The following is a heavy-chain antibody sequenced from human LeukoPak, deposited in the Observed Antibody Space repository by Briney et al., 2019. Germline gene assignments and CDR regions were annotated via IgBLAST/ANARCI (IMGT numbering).Heavy chain of an antibody. Sequence: ASVKVSCKASAYSISSYDMHWVRQAPGQGLEWMGIINPSGGRTSYARKFQGRVTITADESTSTAYMELSSLRSEDAAVYYCAREGYCTSTSCRFRDWGQGTLVTVSS. J-gene: IGHJ4*02. D-gene: IGHD2-2*01. CDR3: AREGYCTSTSCRFRD. CDR1: AYSISSYD. CDR2: INPSGGRT. V-gene: IGHV1-46*01.